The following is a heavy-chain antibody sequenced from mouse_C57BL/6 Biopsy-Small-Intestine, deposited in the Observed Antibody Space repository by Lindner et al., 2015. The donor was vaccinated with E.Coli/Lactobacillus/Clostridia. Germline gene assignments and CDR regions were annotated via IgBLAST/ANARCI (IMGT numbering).Heavy chain of an antibody. CDR1: GFTFSSFG. J-gene: IGHJ4*01. V-gene: IGHV5-6*01. Sequence: VQLQESGGDLVKPGGSLKLSCAASGFTFSSFGMSWVRQTPDKRLEWVATIRSGGNYIDYPDSVKGRFTISRDNAKDTLYLQMTSLKSEDTAMYYCARHWDNYYVSSSYYCTMDYWGQGTSVTVSS. D-gene: IGHD1-1*01. CDR2: IRSGGNYI. CDR3: ARHWDNYYVSSSYYCTMDY.